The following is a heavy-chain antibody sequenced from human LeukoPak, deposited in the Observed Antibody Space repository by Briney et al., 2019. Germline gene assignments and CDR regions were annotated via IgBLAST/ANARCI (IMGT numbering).Heavy chain of an antibody. Sequence: SETLSLTCTVSGGSINDYFWSWVRQPAGKGLQWIGRNYSRGSTNQNASLKSRITMSVDTSKNQFSLKLRSVTAADTAVYFCARERFFGVVDKYYYMDVWGKGTTVTVSS. CDR1: GGSINDYF. V-gene: IGHV4-4*07. CDR2: NYSRGST. J-gene: IGHJ6*03. D-gene: IGHD3-3*01. CDR3: ARERFFGVVDKYYYMDV.